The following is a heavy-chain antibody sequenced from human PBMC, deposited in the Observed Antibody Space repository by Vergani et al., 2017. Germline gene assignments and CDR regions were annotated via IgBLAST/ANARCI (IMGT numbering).Heavy chain of an antibody. CDR3: ARESPDVYDFVSGYPPGNYYYYMDV. Sequence: QVQLQESGPGLVKPSETLSLTCTVSGGSISSYYWSWIRQPPGKGLEWIGYIYYSGSTNYNPSLKSRVTISVDTSKNQFSLKLSSVTSANTAVYYCARESPDVYDFVSGYPPGNYYYYMDVWGKGTTVTVSS. CDR2: IYYSGST. V-gene: IGHV4-59*01. J-gene: IGHJ6*03. D-gene: IGHD3-3*01. CDR1: GGSISSYY.